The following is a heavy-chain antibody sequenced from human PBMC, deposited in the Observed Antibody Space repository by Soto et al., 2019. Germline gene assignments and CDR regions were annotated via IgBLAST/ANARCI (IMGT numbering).Heavy chain of an antibody. J-gene: IGHJ4*02. CDR1: GFTFSSSA. Sequence: GGSLRLSCAASGFTFSSSAMTWGRKPPGKGLERVSAISGSGGSTYYADSVNGRSTISRDNSKNTLFLQMNSLRVDDTAVYYWASRKGTMQPPDYWGQGTLVTVS. D-gene: IGHD3-10*01. V-gene: IGHV3-23*01. CDR3: ASRKGTMQPPDY. CDR2: ISGSGGST.